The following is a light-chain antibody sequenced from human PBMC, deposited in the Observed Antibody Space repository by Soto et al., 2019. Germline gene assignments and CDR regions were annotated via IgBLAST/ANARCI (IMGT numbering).Light chain of an antibody. J-gene: IGKJ1*01. V-gene: IGKV4-1*01. Sequence: DIVMAQSPDSLAVSLGERATINCKSSQSVLYSSNNKNYLAWYQQKPGQPPKLLIYWASTRESGVPDGFSGSGSGTDFTLTISSLQAEDVAVYYCQQYYTTPRTFGRGTKVEIK. CDR2: WAS. CDR1: QSVLYSSNNKNY. CDR3: QQYYTTPRT.